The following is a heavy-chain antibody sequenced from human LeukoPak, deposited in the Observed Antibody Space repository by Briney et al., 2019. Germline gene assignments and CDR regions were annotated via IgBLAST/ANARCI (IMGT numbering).Heavy chain of an antibody. Sequence: ASVNVSCKASGYTFTSYYLHWVRQAPGQGLEWMGIINPSGDSTTYAQRFQDRITMTRDTSTSTVYMELSSLRSEDTAVYYCVSIGRHLDPFDYWGQGTLVTVSS. V-gene: IGHV1-46*01. D-gene: IGHD2-21*01. CDR2: INPSGDST. CDR3: VSIGRHLDPFDY. J-gene: IGHJ4*02. CDR1: GYTFTSYY.